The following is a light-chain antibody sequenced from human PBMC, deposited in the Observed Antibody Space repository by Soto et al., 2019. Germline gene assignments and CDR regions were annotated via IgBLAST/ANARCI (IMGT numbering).Light chain of an antibody. CDR1: QSVSSN. CDR2: GAS. J-gene: IGKJ3*01. V-gene: IGKV3-15*01. Sequence: DIVMTQSPATLSLSPGERATLACRASQSVSSNLAWYQQKPGQAPMLLIYGASTRATGIPARFSGSGSGTEFTLTISSLQSEDFAVYYCQQYNNWPPKFTFGPGTKADIK. CDR3: QQYNNWPPKFT.